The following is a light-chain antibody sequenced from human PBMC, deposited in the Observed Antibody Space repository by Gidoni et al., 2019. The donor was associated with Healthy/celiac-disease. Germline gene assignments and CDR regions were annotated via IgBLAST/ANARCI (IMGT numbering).Light chain of an antibody. CDR1: QSISSY. J-gene: IGKJ1*01. Sequence: DIQMTQSPSSLSASVGDRVTITCRASQSISSYLNWYQQKPGKAPKLLIYAASSLQSGVPSRFSGRGSGTDFTLTIISLQPEDFATYYCQQSYSTPRTFGQGTKVESK. CDR2: AAS. CDR3: QQSYSTPRT. V-gene: IGKV1-39*01.